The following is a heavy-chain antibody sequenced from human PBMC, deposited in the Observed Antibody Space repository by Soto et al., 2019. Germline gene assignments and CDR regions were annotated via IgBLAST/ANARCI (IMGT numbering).Heavy chain of an antibody. CDR2: IIPIFGTA. Sequence: SVKVSCKASGGTFSSYAISWVREAPGQGLELMGGIIPIFGTANYAQKFQGRVTITADESTSTAYMELSSLRSEDTAVYYCARTPIEPNWFDPWGQGTLVTVSS. V-gene: IGHV1-69*13. CDR3: ARTPIEPNWFDP. CDR1: GGTFSSYA. D-gene: IGHD2-15*01. J-gene: IGHJ5*02.